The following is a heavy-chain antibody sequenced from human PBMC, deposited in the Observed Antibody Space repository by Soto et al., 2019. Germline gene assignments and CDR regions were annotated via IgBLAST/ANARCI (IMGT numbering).Heavy chain of an antibody. D-gene: IGHD3-10*01. CDR3: ARHLLSLSGSYEDAFDI. V-gene: IGHV4-59*08. CDR2: IYYSGST. CDR1: GGSISSYY. Sequence: SETLSLTCTVSGGSISSYYWSWIRQPPGKGLEWIGYIYYSGSTNYNPSLKSRVTISVDTSKNQFSLKLSSVTAADTAVYYCARHLLSLSGSYEDAFDIWGQGTMVTV. J-gene: IGHJ3*02.